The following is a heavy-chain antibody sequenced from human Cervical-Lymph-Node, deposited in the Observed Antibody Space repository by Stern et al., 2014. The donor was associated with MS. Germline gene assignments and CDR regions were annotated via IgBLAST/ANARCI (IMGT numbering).Heavy chain of an antibody. CDR2: VIPFVGVS. D-gene: IGHD3-16*01. Sequence: QVQLVQSGAEVKKPGSSVKVSCKSSGGISWVRQAPGQGLEWMGGVIPFVGVSNFAQKFEGRVTITADTSTNTTYLHLNSLTSGDTAVYYCAGEGGDNWFYPWGQGTPVTVSS. J-gene: IGHJ5*02. V-gene: IGHV1-69*17. CDR1: GG. CDR3: AGEGGDNWFYP.